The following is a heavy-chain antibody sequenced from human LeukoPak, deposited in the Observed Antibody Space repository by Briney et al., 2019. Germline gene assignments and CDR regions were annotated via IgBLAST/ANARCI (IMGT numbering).Heavy chain of an antibody. V-gene: IGHV4-59*01. J-gene: IGHJ4*02. CDR2: IYYSGST. CDR1: GGSISSYY. Sequence: SETLSLTCTVSGGSISSYYWSWIRQPPGKGLEWIGYIYYSGSTNYNPSLKSRVTISVDTSKDQFSLKLSSVTAADTAVYYCARVRQPTNPYYFDYWGQGTLVTVSS. CDR3: ARVRQPTNPYYFDY. D-gene: IGHD3-10*01.